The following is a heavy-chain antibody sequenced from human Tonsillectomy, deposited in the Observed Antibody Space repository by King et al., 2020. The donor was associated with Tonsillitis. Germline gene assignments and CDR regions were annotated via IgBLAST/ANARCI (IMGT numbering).Heavy chain of an antibody. CDR3: AKSGDFYDNTGYLDQ. D-gene: IGHD3-22*01. CDR2: ISHVGNDE. Sequence: VQLVESGGGVVQPGMSLRLTCAASGFTFTMHGMHWVRQAPGKGLEWVAVISHVGNDEHYADSVKGRFTISRDNSNNTVYLQMHSLRAEDTAVYYCAKSGDFYDNTGYLDQWGQGTLVTVSS. V-gene: IGHV3-30*18. CDR1: GFTFTMHG. J-gene: IGHJ4*02.